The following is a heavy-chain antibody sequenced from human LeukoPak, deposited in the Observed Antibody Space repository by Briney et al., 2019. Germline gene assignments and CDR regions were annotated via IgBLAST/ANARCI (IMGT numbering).Heavy chain of an antibody. D-gene: IGHD2-15*01. J-gene: IGHJ6*02. CDR1: GGSISSSSYY. CDR3: ARHPTPRYYYYYYGMDV. V-gene: IGHV4-39*01. CDR2: IYYSGST. Sequence: SETLSLTCTVSGGSISSSSYYWGWIRQPPGKGLERIGSIYYSGSTYYNPSLKSRVTISVDTSKNQFSLKLSSVTAADTAVYYCARHPTPRYYYYYYGMDVWGQGTTVTVSS.